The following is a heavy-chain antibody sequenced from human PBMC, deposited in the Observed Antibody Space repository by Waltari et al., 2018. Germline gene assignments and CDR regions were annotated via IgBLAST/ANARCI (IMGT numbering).Heavy chain of an antibody. D-gene: IGHD4-17*01. V-gene: IGHV1-69*10. CDR2: IIPILGIA. CDR1: GGTFSSYA. J-gene: IGHJ6*03. Sequence: QVQLVQSGAEVKKPGSSVKVSCKASGGTFSSYAISWVRQAPGQGLEWMGGIIPILGIANYAQKFQGRVTITADKSTSTAYMELSSLRSEDTAVYYCASDYGDYFGYYYYMDVWGKGTTVTVSS. CDR3: ASDYGDYFGYYYYMDV.